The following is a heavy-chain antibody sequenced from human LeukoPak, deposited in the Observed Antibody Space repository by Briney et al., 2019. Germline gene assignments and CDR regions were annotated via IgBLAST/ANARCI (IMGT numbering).Heavy chain of an antibody. J-gene: IGHJ4*02. CDR2: IKPDGSEK. CDR1: GFTFRSRW. CDR3: ARDHAVGGFDY. V-gene: IGHV3-7*01. D-gene: IGHD6-19*01. Sequence: GGSLRLSCAASGFTFRSRWMSWVRQAPGKGLEWVANIKPDGSEKNYVDSVKGRFTISRDNAKNSLYLQVNSLRAEDTAVYYCARDHAVGGFDYWGQGTLVTVSS.